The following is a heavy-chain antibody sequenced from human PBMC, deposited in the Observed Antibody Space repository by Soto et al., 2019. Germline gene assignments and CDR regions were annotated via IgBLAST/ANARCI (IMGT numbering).Heavy chain of an antibody. CDR3: ARDLAGNSSPWAPSTSYYYYGKAD. V-gene: IGHV4-61*03. CDR1: GGSLSSGSYY. J-gene: IGHJ6*02. D-gene: IGHD6-6*01. Sequence: SETLSLTCTVSGGSLSSGSYYWSWIRQPPGRGLEWIGYIYYSGSTNYNPSLKSRVTISVDTSKNHFSLKLSSVTAADTGVYYCARDLAGNSSPWAPSTSYYYYGKADWGQGTTVTVSS. CDR2: IYYSGST.